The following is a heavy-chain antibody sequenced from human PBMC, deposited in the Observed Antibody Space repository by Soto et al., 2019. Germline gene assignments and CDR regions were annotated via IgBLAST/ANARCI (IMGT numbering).Heavy chain of an antibody. V-gene: IGHV1-2*02. J-gene: IGHJ6*02. CDR1: GYTFTGYY. D-gene: IGHD2-15*01. CDR2: INPNSGGT. CDR3: ASLGRYCSGGSCYLYYYYRMDV. Sequence: ASVKVSCKASGYTFTGYYMHWVRQAPGQGLEWMGWINPNSGGTNYAQKFQGRVTITRDTSISTAYMELSRLRSDDTAVYYCASLGRYCSGGSCYLYYYYRMDVWGQGTTVTVSS.